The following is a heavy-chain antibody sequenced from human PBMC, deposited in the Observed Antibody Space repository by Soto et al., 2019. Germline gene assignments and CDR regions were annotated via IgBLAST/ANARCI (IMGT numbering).Heavy chain of an antibody. Sequence: QVQLQESGPGLVKPSQTLSLTCSVSGGSISSGDYYWTWLRQPPGKGPEWIGYISYSGSTFYSPSLKRRVTISVDRSKNQFSLKLSSVTAADTAVYYCARGQAAAPAMDVWGQGTTVTVSS. CDR1: GGSISSGDYY. CDR2: ISYSGST. CDR3: ARGQAAAPAMDV. V-gene: IGHV4-30-4*01. D-gene: IGHD6-13*01. J-gene: IGHJ6*02.